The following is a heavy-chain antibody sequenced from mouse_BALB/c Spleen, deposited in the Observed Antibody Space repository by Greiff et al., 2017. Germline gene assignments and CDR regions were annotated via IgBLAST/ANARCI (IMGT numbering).Heavy chain of an antibody. V-gene: IGHV1-9*01. J-gene: IGHJ4*01. CDR3: ARRRSLYAMDF. D-gene: IGHD6-2*01. Sequence: QVQLKESGAELMKPGASVKISCKATGYTFSSYWIEWVKQRPGHGLEWIGEILPGSGSTNYNEKFKGKATFTADTSSNTAYMQLSSLTSEDSAVYYCARRRSLYAMDFWGQGTSVTVSS. CDR2: ILPGSGST. CDR1: GYTFSSYW.